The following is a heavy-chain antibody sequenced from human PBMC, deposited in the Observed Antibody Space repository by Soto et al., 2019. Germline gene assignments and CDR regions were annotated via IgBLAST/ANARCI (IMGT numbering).Heavy chain of an antibody. D-gene: IGHD3-10*01. Sequence: SETLSLTCTVSGGSISSGGYYWSWIRQHPGKGLEWIGYIYYSGSTYYNPSLKSRVTISVDTSKNQFSLKLSSVTAADTAVYYCAREGHGSGIDYWGQGTLVTVSS. CDR3: AREGHGSGIDY. CDR1: GGSISSGGYY. V-gene: IGHV4-31*03. J-gene: IGHJ4*02. CDR2: IYYSGST.